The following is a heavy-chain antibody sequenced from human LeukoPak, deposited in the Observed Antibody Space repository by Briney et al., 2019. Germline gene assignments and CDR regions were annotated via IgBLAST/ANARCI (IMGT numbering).Heavy chain of an antibody. CDR2: IHFGVEI. CDR1: GGSINNYY. V-gene: IGHV4-59*08. J-gene: IGHJ6*04. D-gene: IGHD3-16*01. Sequence: ETLSVTRSVSGGSINNYYWAWMRQPPGKGLEWIGYIHFGVEIYYNPSIQSRVTISVDTSKNQFSLILTSVRAADRALYYFAEHRQLCLMCLDVWGKGATDRVSS. CDR3: AEHRQLCLMCLDV.